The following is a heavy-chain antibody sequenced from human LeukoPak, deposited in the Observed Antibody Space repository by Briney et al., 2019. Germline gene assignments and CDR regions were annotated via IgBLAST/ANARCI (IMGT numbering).Heavy chain of an antibody. V-gene: IGHV4-39*01. D-gene: IGHD2-15*01. J-gene: IGHJ6*03. CDR2: VYYTGST. Sequence: KTSETLSLTCIVSGGSISSNDYYWGWIRQSPGKGLEWLGRVYYTGSTFHNPSLKSRLTTSVDVSKNQVSLRLTSVTAADTATYYCARHPHSISTSCYSHHYYYYYYVDVWGNGTTVTVSS. CDR3: ARHPHSISTSCYSHHYYYYYYVDV. CDR1: GGSISSNDYY.